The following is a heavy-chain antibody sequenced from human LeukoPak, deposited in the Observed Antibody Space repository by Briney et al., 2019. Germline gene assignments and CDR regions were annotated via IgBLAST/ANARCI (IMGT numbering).Heavy chain of an antibody. J-gene: IGHJ6*03. Sequence: PSETLSLTCTVSGGSISSSSYYWGWIRQPPGKGLEWIGSIYYSGSTYYNPSLKSRVTISVDTSKNQFSLKLSSVTAADTAVYYCATVKRYCSSTSCYYYYYYMDVWGKGTTVTVSS. CDR2: IYYSGST. D-gene: IGHD2-2*01. CDR3: ATVKRYCSSTSCYYYYYYMDV. V-gene: IGHV4-39*01. CDR1: GGSISSSSYY.